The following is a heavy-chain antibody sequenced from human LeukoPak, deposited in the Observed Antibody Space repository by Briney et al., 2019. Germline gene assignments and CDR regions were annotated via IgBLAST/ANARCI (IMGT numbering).Heavy chain of an antibody. J-gene: IGHJ4*02. Sequence: GGSLRLSCAASGFTFSSYSMNWVRQAPGKGLEWVSSISSSSSYIYYADSVRGRFTISRDNAKNSLYLQMNSLRAEDTAVYYCARDPPSGSRPGGGYWGRGTLVTVSS. CDR3: ARDPPSGSRPGGGY. CDR2: ISSSSSYI. D-gene: IGHD6-19*01. CDR1: GFTFSSYS. V-gene: IGHV3-21*01.